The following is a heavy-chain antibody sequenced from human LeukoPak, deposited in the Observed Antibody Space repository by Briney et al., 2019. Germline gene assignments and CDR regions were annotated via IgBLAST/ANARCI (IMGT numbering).Heavy chain of an antibody. CDR3: VQTTGWPGFDY. CDR2: IYNGVPT. Sequence: SETLSLTCTTSGVSISRFYWSWVRQPPGKGLEWIGNIYNGVPTFFNPSLKSRVTISVDTAKRQFSLQLASVPAADTAVYYCVQTTGWPGFDYWGQGILVTVSS. J-gene: IGHJ4*02. CDR1: GVSISRFY. V-gene: IGHV4-4*09. D-gene: IGHD6-19*01.